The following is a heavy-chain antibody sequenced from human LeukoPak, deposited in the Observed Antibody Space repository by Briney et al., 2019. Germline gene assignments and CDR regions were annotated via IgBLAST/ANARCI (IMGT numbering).Heavy chain of an antibody. J-gene: IGHJ4*02. Sequence: ASVKVSCKVSGYPLTELSIHWGRQAPGNGLGWWGGFNPEDGEKIYVQKYQGRVTMSEDTSIDTAYMELSSLRSEDTAMYYCATDPVGYCSSDSCYSVDYWGQGTLVTVSS. V-gene: IGHV1-24*01. CDR2: FNPEDGEK. CDR3: ATDPVGYCSSDSCYSVDY. CDR1: GYPLTELS. D-gene: IGHD2-15*01.